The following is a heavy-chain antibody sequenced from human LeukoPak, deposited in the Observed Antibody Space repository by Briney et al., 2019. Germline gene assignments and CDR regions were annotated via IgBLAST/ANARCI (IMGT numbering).Heavy chain of an antibody. D-gene: IGHD1-26*01. V-gene: IGHV3-7*01. Sequence: GGSLRLSCTTSGFTFTDYWMTWVRQAPGKGLEWVANINQDGSKKFYVDSVKGRFTISRDNSKNTLYLQMNSLRAEDTAVYYCAGGSGSYDYWGQGTLVTVSS. CDR3: AGGSGSYDY. CDR1: GFTFTDYW. CDR2: INQDGSKK. J-gene: IGHJ4*02.